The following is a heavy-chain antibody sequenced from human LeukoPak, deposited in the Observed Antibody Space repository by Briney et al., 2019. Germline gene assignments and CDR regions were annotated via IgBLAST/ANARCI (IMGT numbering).Heavy chain of an antibody. J-gene: IGHJ6*03. V-gene: IGHV1-46*01. D-gene: IGHD6-13*01. CDR2: INPSGGYT. CDR3: ARERLQQQLVYGYYYYYMDV. CDR1: GYTFSSYY. Sequence: EASVKVSCKASGYTFSSYYMHWVRQAPGQGLEWMGIINPSGGYTYYAQKFQGRVTMTRDTSTSTVYMELSSLRSEDTAVYYCARERLQQQLVYGYYYYYMDVWGKGTTVTISS.